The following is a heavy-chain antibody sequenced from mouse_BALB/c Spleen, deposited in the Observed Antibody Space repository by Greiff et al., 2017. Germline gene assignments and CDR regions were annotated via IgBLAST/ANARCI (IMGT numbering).Heavy chain of an antibody. CDR2: IRSKSNNYAT. Sequence: VQLKESGGGLVQPKGSLKLSCAASGFTFNTYAMNWVRQAPGKGLEWVARIRSKSNNYATYYADSVKDRFTISRDDSQSMLYLQMNNLKTEDTAMYYCVRGDYDAYWGQGTLVTVSA. J-gene: IGHJ3*01. CDR1: GFTFNTYA. V-gene: IGHV10-1*02. CDR3: VRGDYDAY. D-gene: IGHD2-4*01.